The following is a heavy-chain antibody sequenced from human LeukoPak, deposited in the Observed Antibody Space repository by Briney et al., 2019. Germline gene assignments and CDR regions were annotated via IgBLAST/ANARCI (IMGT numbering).Heavy chain of an antibody. V-gene: IGHV3-21*01. CDR2: ISSSSSYI. CDR1: GFTFSSYS. CDR3: ARDSTYYYHMDV. J-gene: IGHJ6*03. Sequence: GGSLRLSCAASGFTFSSYSMNWVRQAPGKGLEWVSSISSSSSYIYYADSVKGRFTISRDNVKNSLYLQMNSLRAEDTAVYYCARDSTYYYHMDVWGKGTTVTVSS.